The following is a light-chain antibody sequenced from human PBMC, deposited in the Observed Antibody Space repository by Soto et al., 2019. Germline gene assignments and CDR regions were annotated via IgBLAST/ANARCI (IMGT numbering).Light chain of an antibody. CDR1: QSVSSSY. CDR2: GAS. CDR3: QQYGSSPRT. Sequence: EIVLTQSPGTLSLSPGERATLSCRARQSVSSSYLAWYQQKPGQAPRLLMYGASSRATGIPDRFSGSGAGTDFTLTISRLEPEDFAVYYCQQYGSSPRTFGGGTKVEIK. J-gene: IGKJ4*01. V-gene: IGKV3-20*01.